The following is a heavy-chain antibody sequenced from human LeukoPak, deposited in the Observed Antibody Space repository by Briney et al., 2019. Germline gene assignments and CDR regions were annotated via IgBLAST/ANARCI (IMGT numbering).Heavy chain of an antibody. CDR2: IYYSGTT. V-gene: IGHV4-39*07. CDR3: ARSSKGWLLFNNWFDP. D-gene: IGHD3-3*01. Sequence: SETLSLTCTVSGGSISSSSYSWGWTRQPPGKGLEWIGSIYYSGTTYYNLSLKSRVTISVDTSKNQFSLQLNSVTPEDTAVYYCARSSKGWLLFNNWFDPWGQGTLVTVSS. J-gene: IGHJ5*02. CDR1: GGSISSSSYS.